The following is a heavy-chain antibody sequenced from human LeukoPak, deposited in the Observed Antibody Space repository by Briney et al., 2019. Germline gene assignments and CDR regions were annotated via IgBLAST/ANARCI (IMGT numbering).Heavy chain of an antibody. D-gene: IGHD3-22*01. CDR2: ISYDGSNK. CDR3: ARDPPHSSGYYYPQYYFDY. V-gene: IGHV3-30-3*01. Sequence: GGSLRLSCAASGLTFNRYAMHWVRQAPGKGLEWVAVISYDGSNKYYEDSVKGRFTISRDNSKNTLYLQMNSLRAEDTAVYYCARDPPHSSGYYYPQYYFDYWGQGTLVTVSS. J-gene: IGHJ4*02. CDR1: GLTFNRYA.